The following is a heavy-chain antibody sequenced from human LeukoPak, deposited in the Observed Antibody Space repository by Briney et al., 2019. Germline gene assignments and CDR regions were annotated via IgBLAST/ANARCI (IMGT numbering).Heavy chain of an antibody. D-gene: IGHD2-21*02. CDR1: GFTFSDYW. J-gene: IGHJ4*02. CDR2: IIQDGSDK. Sequence: PGGSLRLSCAASGFTFSDYWMSWVRQAPGKGLEWVANIIQDGSDKYYMDSVKGRFTISRDNAKNSIYLQMNSLRVEDTAVYYCAKDIVGGGDDYWGQGTLVIVSS. V-gene: IGHV3-7*01. CDR3: AKDIVGGGDDY.